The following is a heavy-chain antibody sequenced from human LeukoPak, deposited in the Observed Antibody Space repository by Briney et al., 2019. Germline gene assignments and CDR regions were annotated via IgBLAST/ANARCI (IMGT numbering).Heavy chain of an antibody. D-gene: IGHD3-16*01. CDR1: GFTFSSYA. Sequence: PGGSLRLSCAASGFTFSSYAMSWVRQAPGKGLEWVSTISGSGGSTYYADSVKGRFTISRDNSKNTLYLHMHSLRAEDTAVYYCAKLGDTYAWSPPDYWGQGTLVTVSS. J-gene: IGHJ4*02. CDR3: AKLGDTYAWSPPDY. CDR2: ISGSGGST. V-gene: IGHV3-23*01.